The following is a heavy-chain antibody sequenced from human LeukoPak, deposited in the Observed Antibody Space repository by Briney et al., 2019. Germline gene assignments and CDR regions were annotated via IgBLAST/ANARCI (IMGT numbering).Heavy chain of an antibody. Sequence: ASVKVSCKASGGTFSSYAISWVRQAPGQGLEWMGRIIPILGIANYAQKFQGRVTITADKSTSTAYMELSSLRSEDTAVYYCARGGWLQAEFDYWGQGTLVTVSS. CDR3: ARGGWLQAEFDY. CDR1: GGTFSSYA. V-gene: IGHV1-69*04. CDR2: IIPILGIA. J-gene: IGHJ4*02. D-gene: IGHD5-12*01.